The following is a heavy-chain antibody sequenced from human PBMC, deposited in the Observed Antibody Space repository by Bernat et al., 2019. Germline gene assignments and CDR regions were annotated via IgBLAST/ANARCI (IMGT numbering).Heavy chain of an antibody. V-gene: IGHV3-74*01. Sequence: EVQLVESGGGLVQPGGSLRLSCEASGFTFSNYWMHWVRQAPRKVLVWVSRINTDGSSTNYADLVKGRFTITRDNAKNTVYLQMNSLSPEDTGVYYCASGFCGTANCYSLVMDVWGQGTTVTVSS. J-gene: IGHJ6*02. CDR1: GFTFSNYW. D-gene: IGHD2-2*01. CDR3: ASGFCGTANCYSLVMDV. CDR2: INTDGSST.